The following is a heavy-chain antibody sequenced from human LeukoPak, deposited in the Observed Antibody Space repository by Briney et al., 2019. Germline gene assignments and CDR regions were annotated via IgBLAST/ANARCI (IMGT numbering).Heavy chain of an antibody. CDR1: GFNFSNYA. D-gene: IGHD5-18*01. CDR3: AKVDAGYSYGSFDY. V-gene: IGHV3-23*01. J-gene: IGHJ4*02. Sequence: PGGSLRLSCAASGFNFSNYAMSWVRQAPGKGLEWVSGISSSDGGIYYADSVKGRFTISRDNSKNTLYLQMNSLRAEDTAVYFCAKVDAGYSYGSFDYWGQGTLVTVSS. CDR2: ISSSDGGI.